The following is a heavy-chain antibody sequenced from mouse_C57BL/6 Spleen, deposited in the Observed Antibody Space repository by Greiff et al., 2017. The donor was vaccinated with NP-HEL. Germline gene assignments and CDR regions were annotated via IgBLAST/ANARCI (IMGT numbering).Heavy chain of an antibody. CDR1: GYTFTDYE. Sequence: VKLVESGAELVRPGASVTLSCKASGYTFTDYEMHWVKQTPVHGLEWIGAIDPETGGTAYNQKFKGKAILTADKSSSTAYMELRSLTSEDSGVYYCANGYYAMDYWGQGTSVTVAS. J-gene: IGHJ4*01. CDR3: ANGYYAMDY. CDR2: IDPETGGT. V-gene: IGHV1-15*01.